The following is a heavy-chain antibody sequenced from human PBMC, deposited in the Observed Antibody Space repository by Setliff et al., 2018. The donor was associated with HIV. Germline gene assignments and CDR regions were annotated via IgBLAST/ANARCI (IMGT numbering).Heavy chain of an antibody. J-gene: IGHJ4*02. D-gene: IGHD1-26*01. CDR1: GFSVTDTY. CDR2: MYKGGKT. V-gene: IGHV3-66*01. Sequence: GGSLRLSCEASGFSVTDTYMGWVRQAQGKGLEWVTVMYKGGKTYYADFVKGRFTIARDDSKSALYLQMNNLSVDDTAVYYCVRDSAASVWVGASVYYFDFWGQGIQVTVSS. CDR3: VRDSAASVWVGASVYYFDF.